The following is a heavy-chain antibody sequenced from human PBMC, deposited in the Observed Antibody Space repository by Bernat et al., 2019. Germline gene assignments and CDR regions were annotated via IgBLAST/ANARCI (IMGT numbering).Heavy chain of an antibody. Sequence: QVQLVQSGAEVKKPGSSVKVSCKASGGTFSSYAISWVRQAPGQGLEWMGGIIPIFGTANYAQKFQGRVTITADKSTSTAYMELSSLRSEDTAVYYCAREGQPGIAVAGTSDAFDIWGQGTMVTVSS. V-gene: IGHV1-69*06. J-gene: IGHJ3*02. CDR3: AREGQPGIAVAGTSDAFDI. CDR1: GGTFSSYA. D-gene: IGHD6-19*01. CDR2: IIPIFGTA.